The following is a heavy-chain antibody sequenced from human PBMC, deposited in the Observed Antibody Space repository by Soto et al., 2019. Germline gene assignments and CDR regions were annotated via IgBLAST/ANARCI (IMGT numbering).Heavy chain of an antibody. CDR1: GYTFTSYD. V-gene: IGHV1-8*01. Sequence: GASVKVSCKASGYTFTSYDINWVRQATGQGLEWMGWMNPNSGNTGYAQKFQGRVTMTRNTSISTAYMELSSLRSEDTAVYYCALTVQLDRHHDAFDIWGQGTMVTVSS. D-gene: IGHD1-1*01. J-gene: IGHJ3*02. CDR3: ALTVQLDRHHDAFDI. CDR2: MNPNSGNT.